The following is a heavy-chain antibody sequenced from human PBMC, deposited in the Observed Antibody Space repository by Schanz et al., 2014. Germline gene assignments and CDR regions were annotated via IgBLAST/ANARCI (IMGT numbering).Heavy chain of an antibody. Sequence: QVQLVQSGGEVKTPGASVKVSCKASGYTFTRSGISWVRQAPGQGLEWMGWIGGSDGNTNFAQKFQGRVTMTTDTSTSTVYMELRSLRSDDTAVYYCANRGHLRGWFDSWGQGILVTVSS. J-gene: IGHJ5*01. V-gene: IGHV1-18*01. CDR3: ANRGHLRGWFDS. D-gene: IGHD3-10*01. CDR2: IGGSDGNT. CDR1: GYTFTRSG.